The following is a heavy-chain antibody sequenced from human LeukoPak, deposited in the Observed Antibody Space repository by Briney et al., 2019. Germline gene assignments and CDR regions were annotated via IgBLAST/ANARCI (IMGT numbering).Heavy chain of an antibody. CDR3: ARTYDSSGYSSYYCYGMDV. D-gene: IGHD3-22*01. CDR2: IWYDGSNK. J-gene: IGHJ6*02. CDR1: GFAFSSYG. Sequence: GGSLRLSCAASGFAFSSYGMHWVRQAPGKGLEWVAVIWYDGSNKYYADSVKGRFTISRDNSKNTLYLQMNSLRAEDTAVYYCARTYDSSGYSSYYCYGMDVWGQGTTVTVSS. V-gene: IGHV3-33*01.